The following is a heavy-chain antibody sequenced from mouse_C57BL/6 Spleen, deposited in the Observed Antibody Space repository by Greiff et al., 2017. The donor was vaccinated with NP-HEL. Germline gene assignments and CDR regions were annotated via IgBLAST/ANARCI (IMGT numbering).Heavy chain of an antibody. CDR3: ARHGYYYGSSYWYFDV. CDR2: ISGGGGNT. Sequence: DVMLVESGGGLVKPGGSLKLSCAASGFTFSSYTMSWVRQTPEKRLEWVATISGGGGNTYYPDSVKGRFTISRDNAKNTLYLQMSSLRSEDTALYYCARHGYYYGSSYWYFDVWGTGTTVTVSS. CDR1: GFTFSSYT. D-gene: IGHD1-1*01. J-gene: IGHJ1*03. V-gene: IGHV5-9*01.